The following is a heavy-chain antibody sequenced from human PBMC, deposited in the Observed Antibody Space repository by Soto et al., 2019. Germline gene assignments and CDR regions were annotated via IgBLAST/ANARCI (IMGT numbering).Heavy chain of an antibody. CDR3: AREYNAWKLDYGLEV. Sequence: PVVSLILSCLFSVFTFITYSINLFLQAAGKGLEWVSSISSRSDIYYADSVKGRFTISRDNAKNSVSLQMNSLRAEDTAVYYCAREYNAWKLDYGLEVWGKRNTVNVSS. CDR2: ISSRSDI. CDR1: VFTFITYS. D-gene: IGHD1-1*01. V-gene: IGHV3-21*01. J-gene: IGHJ6*04.